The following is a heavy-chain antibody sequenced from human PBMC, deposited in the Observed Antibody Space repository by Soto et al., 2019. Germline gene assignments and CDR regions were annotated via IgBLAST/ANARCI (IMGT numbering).Heavy chain of an antibody. D-gene: IGHD2-21*02. J-gene: IGHJ3*02. Sequence: QVQLQQWGAGLLKPSETLSLTCAVYGGFVSSGSYYWSWIRQPPGKGLEWIGEMSHSGGTHFNPALKRRVTISVDTSKNPFSLKMGSVTAADTALYYCARVERGTATAVVDAFDIWGPGTMVTVSS. CDR3: ARVERGTATAVVDAFDI. V-gene: IGHV4-34*01. CDR2: MSHSGGT. CDR1: GGFVSSGSYY.